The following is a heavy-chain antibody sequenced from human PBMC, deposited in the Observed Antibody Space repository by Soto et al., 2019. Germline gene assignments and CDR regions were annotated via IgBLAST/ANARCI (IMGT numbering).Heavy chain of an antibody. D-gene: IGHD3-22*01. CDR2: ISGSGEST. CDR3: AKEGAGYYDSSPYDY. V-gene: IGHV3-23*01. J-gene: IGHJ4*02. Sequence: EVQLLESGGGLVQPGGSLRLSCAASGFTFSGYAMSWVRQAPGKGLEWVSAISGSGESTHYADSVMGRSTISRDNSKNTLYLQMNSLRAEDTAVYYCAKEGAGYYDSSPYDYWGQGTLVTVSS. CDR1: GFTFSGYA.